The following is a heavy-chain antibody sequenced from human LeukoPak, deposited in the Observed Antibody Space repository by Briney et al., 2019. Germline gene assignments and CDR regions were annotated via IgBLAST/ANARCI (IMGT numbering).Heavy chain of an antibody. Sequence: KPSETLSLTCAVYGGSFRGYYWSWIRQPPGKGLEWIGEINHSGSTNYNPSLKSRVTISVDTSKNQFSLKLSSVTAADTAVYYCAREVAGTGIKHWGQGTLVTVSS. J-gene: IGHJ1*01. CDR2: INHSGST. CDR1: GGSFRGYY. V-gene: IGHV4-34*01. CDR3: AREVAGTGIKH. D-gene: IGHD6-19*01.